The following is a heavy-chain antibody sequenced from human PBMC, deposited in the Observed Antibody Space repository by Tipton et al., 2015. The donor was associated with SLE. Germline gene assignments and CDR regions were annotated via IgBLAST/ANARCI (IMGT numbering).Heavy chain of an antibody. J-gene: IGHJ4*02. CDR2: ISYDGSNK. Sequence: SLRLSCSASGFTFSDYAIHWVRQAPGKGLEWVAVISYDGSNKYYADSVKGRFTISRDNSKNTLYLQMNSLRAEDTAVYYCARDTIFGVVIIFYFDYWGQGTLVTVSS. V-gene: IGHV3-30-3*01. D-gene: IGHD3-3*01. CDR3: ARDTIFGVVIIFYFDY. CDR1: GFTFSDYA.